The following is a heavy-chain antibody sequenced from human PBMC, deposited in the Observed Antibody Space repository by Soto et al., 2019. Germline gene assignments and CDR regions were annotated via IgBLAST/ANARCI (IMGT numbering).Heavy chain of an antibody. CDR1: GFTFSSYS. D-gene: IGHD3-10*01. CDR3: ARVGPGEAWQSFRWGNYYYGMDV. CDR2: ISSSSSTI. V-gene: IGHV3-48*01. Sequence: PGGSLRLSCAASGFTFSSYSMNWVRQAPGKGLEWVSYISSSSSTIYYADSVKGRFTISRDNAQNSLYLQVNSLRAEDTAVYYCARVGPGEAWQSFRWGNYYYGMDVWGQGATGTLSS. J-gene: IGHJ6*02.